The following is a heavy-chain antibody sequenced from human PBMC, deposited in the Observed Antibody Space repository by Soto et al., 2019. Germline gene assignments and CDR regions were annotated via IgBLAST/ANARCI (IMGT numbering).Heavy chain of an antibody. V-gene: IGHV4-38-2*01. J-gene: IGHJ6*02. CDR2: IYHSGST. CDR1: GYSISSGYY. Sequence: SETLSLTCAVSGYSISSGYYWGWIRQPPGKGLEWIGSIYHSGSTYYNPSLKSRVTISVDTSKNQFSLKLSSVTAADTAVYYCARDSVAAGNYYYHGMDVWGQGTTVTV. D-gene: IGHD2-15*01. CDR3: ARDSVAAGNYYYHGMDV.